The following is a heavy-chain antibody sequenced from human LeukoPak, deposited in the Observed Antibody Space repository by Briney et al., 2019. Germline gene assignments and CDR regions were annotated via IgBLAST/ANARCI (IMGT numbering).Heavy chain of an antibody. D-gene: IGHD4-4*01. CDR1: GFTFSSYA. CDR3: ARDVAKSNYGNWFDP. CDR2: ISGSGGST. Sequence: GGSLRLSCAASGFTFSSYAMSWVRQAPGKGLEWVSAISGSGGSTYYADSVKGRFTISRDNSKNTLYLQMNSLRAEDTAVYYCARDVAKSNYGNWFDPWGQGTLVTVSS. J-gene: IGHJ5*02. V-gene: IGHV3-23*01.